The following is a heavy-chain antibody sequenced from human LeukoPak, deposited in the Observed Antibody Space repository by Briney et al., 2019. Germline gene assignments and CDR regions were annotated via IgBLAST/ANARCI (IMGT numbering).Heavy chain of an antibody. J-gene: IGHJ4*02. Sequence: GGSLRLSCAASGFTFSSYEMNWVRQAPGRGLEWVSFIYADGNTHYADSVKGRFTISRDISKNAVYLQMNSLRAEDTAVYYCARDSYGDANFDSWGQGTLVTVSS. CDR2: IYADGNT. CDR1: GFTFSSYE. CDR3: ARDSYGDANFDS. D-gene: IGHD4-17*01. V-gene: IGHV3-53*01.